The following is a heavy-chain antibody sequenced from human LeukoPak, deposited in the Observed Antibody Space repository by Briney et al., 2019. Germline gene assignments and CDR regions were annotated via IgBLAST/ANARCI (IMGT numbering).Heavy chain of an antibody. V-gene: IGHV5-51*01. CDR1: GYTFSSYW. Sequence: GGSLRLSCKGSGYTFSSYWIGWVRQMPGKGLEWMGIIYPGDSDTRYSPSLQGQVTISVDTSIGTAYLQWSSLKASDTAMYYCARQDGYESYYFDYWGQGTPVTVSS. CDR2: IYPGDSDT. D-gene: IGHD5-12*01. J-gene: IGHJ4*02. CDR3: ARQDGYESYYFDY.